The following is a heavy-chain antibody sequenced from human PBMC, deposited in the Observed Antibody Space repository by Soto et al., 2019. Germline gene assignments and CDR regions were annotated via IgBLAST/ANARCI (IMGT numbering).Heavy chain of an antibody. CDR3: ARGGTPIDY. D-gene: IGHD3-16*01. J-gene: IGHJ4*02. V-gene: IGHV1-18*01. CDR1: GYTFTNFG. Sequence: QVQLVQSGAEVKKPGASVKVSCKASGYTFTNFGISWVRQAPGQGLEWMGWISAYNGNTNYAQNFQGRVTMTTDTSTSTPYMALRSLRSDDTAVYSCARGGTPIDYGGQGTLVTVSS. CDR2: ISAYNGNT.